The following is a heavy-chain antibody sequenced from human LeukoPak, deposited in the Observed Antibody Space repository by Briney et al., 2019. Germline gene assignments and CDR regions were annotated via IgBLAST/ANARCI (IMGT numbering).Heavy chain of an antibody. CDR3: ARGRVDILTGVFDY. J-gene: IGHJ4*02. CDR2: ISSSGGST. Sequence: HPGGSLRLSCAASGFTFSSYDMYWVRQAPGKGLEYVSAISSSGGSTYFGNSVKGRFTISRDNSKNTLYLQMGSLRAEDTGVYYCARGRVDILTGVFDYWGQGTLVTVSS. D-gene: IGHD3-9*01. CDR1: GFTFSSYD. V-gene: IGHV3-64*01.